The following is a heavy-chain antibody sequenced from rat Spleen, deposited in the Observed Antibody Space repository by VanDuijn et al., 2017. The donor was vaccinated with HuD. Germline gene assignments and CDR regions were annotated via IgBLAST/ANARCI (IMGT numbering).Heavy chain of an antibody. CDR2: IFYDDGST. Sequence: EVQLVESGGGLVQPGRSLKLSCAAPGFTFSDYAMAWVRQAPKKGLEWVATIFYDDGSTYYRDSVKGRFTISRDNAKSTLYLQIDSLRSEDTATYYCARQRGDYFDYWGQGVMVTVSS. CDR3: ARQRGDYFDY. CDR1: GFTFSDYA. V-gene: IGHV5-17*01. J-gene: IGHJ2*01.